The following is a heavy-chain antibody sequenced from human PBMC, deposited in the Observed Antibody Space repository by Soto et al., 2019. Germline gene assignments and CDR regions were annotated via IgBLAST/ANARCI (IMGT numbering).Heavy chain of an antibody. J-gene: IGHJ4*02. V-gene: IGHV4-30-4*01. CDR1: GGSISSGDYY. CDR2: IYYSGST. D-gene: IGHD3-22*01. CDR3: ARHYYDSSDYNLVGLDY. Sequence: NPSETLSLTCTVSGGSISSGDYYWSWIRQPPGKGLEYIGYIYYSGSTYYNPSLKGRVTISVDTSKNQFSLKLSSVTAADTAVYDCARHYYDSSDYNLVGLDYWGQGILVTVSS.